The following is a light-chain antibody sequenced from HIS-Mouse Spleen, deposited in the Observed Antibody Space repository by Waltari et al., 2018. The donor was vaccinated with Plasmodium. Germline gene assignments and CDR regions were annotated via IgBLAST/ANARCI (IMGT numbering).Light chain of an antibody. J-gene: IGLJ2*01. V-gene: IGLV2-8*01. Sequence: QSALTQPPSASGSPGQSVTIPCTGTSSYVGGNNYVSWYQQHPGKAPNLMIYEVSKRPSGVPDRFSGSKSGNTASLTVSGLQAEDEADYYCSSYAGSNNLVFGGGTKLTVL. CDR3: SSYAGSNNLV. CDR1: SSYVGGNNY. CDR2: EVS.